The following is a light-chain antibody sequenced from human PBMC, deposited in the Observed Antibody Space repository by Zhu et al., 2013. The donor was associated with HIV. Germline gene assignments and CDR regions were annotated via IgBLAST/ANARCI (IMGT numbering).Light chain of an antibody. CDR1: QSVSSRS. J-gene: IGKJ2*01. CDR3: LECDVTRT. V-gene: IGKV3-20*01. CDR2: GAS. Sequence: EIVMTQSPATLSVSPGERAALSCRASQSVSSRSLAWYQQRPGQAPRLLVYGASTRATGIPDRFSGSGSGTEFTLTISRLEPEDSAVYYCLECDVTRTFGQGTKLEIK.